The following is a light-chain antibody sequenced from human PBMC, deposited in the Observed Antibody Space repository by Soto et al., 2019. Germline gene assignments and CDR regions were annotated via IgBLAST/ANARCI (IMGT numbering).Light chain of an antibody. V-gene: IGKV3-20*01. CDR3: QQYGSSPRT. J-gene: IGKJ1*01. CDR1: QSVSSNS. CDR2: LAS. Sequence: EIALTQSPGTLSLSPGDRATLSCRASQSVSSNSLAWYQQKPGQAPRLLIYLASIRATGIPDRFSGSGSGTDFTLTINRLEHEDFAVYYCQQYGSSPRTFGQGTKVEVK.